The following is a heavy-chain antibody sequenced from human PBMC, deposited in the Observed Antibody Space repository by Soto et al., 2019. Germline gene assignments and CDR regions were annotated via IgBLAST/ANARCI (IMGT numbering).Heavy chain of an antibody. D-gene: IGHD4-17*01. V-gene: IGHV4-30-4*01. J-gene: IGHJ4*02. CDR3: ARIILFDYGDYYFDY. Sequence: SETLSLTCTVSGGSISSGDYYWGWIRQPPGKGLEWIGYVYYSGSTYYNPSLKSRVTISVDTSKNQFSLKLSSVTAADTAVYYCARIILFDYGDYYFDYWGQGTLVTVS. CDR1: GGSISSGDYY. CDR2: VYYSGST.